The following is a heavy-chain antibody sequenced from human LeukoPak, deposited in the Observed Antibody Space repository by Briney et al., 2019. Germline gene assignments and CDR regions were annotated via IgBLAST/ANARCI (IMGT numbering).Heavy chain of an antibody. CDR2: INTSGGST. D-gene: IGHD2-21*02. CDR1: GYTFTSYY. V-gene: IGHV1-46*01. CDR3: ARDRGSKRVAYCGGDCYIGYFDL. J-gene: IGHJ2*01. Sequence: ASVKVSCKASGYTFTSYYMHWVRQAPGQGLEWMGIINTSGGSTSYAQKFQGRVTITRDTSTSTVYMELSSLRSEDTAVYYCARDRGSKRVAYCGGDCYIGYFDLWGRGTLVTVSS.